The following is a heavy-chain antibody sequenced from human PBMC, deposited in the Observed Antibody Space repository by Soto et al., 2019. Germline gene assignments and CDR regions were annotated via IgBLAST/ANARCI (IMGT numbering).Heavy chain of an antibody. Sequence: SETLSLTCTVSGGSISSSSCHWGWIRQPPGKGLEWIASIKYSGTTFYNPSLKSRVTLSVDTSKNQFALELTSVTAADSAVYFCAREVGQTSSSDAFDIWGQGTMVTVSS. D-gene: IGHD6-6*01. CDR1: GGSISSSSCH. CDR2: IKYSGTT. V-gene: IGHV4-39*01. CDR3: AREVGQTSSSDAFDI. J-gene: IGHJ3*02.